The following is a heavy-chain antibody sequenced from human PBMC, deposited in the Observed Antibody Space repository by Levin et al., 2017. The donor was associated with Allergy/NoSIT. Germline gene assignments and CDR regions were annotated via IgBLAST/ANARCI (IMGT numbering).Heavy chain of an antibody. CDR1: GFTFSISW. D-gene: IGHD4-17*01. Sequence: PGGSLRLSCAASGFTFSISWMTWVRQAPGKTLEWVAHINPDGSGKYPVDSVKGRFTISRDNAKNSLYLQMNNLRAEDTAVYYCARDPAYGALDYWGQGTLVTVSA. CDR2: INPDGSGK. CDR3: ARDPAYGALDY. V-gene: IGHV3-7*04. J-gene: IGHJ4*02.